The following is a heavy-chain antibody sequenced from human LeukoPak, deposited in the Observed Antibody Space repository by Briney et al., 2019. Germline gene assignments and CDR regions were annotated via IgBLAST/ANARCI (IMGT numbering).Heavy chain of an antibody. CDR3: ARDLVGVVVPAAIGWFDP. CDR2: ISYDGSNK. V-gene: IGHV3-30-3*01. J-gene: IGHJ5*02. Sequence: GGSLRLSCAASGFTFSSYAMHWVRQAPGKGLEWVAVISYDGSNKYYADSVKGRFTISRDNSKNTLYLQMNSLRAEDTAVYYCARDLVGVVVPAAIGWFDPWGQGTLVIVSS. D-gene: IGHD2-2*02. CDR1: GFTFSSYA.